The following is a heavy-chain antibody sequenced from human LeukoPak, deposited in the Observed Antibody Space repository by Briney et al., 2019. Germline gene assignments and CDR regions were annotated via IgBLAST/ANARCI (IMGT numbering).Heavy chain of an antibody. J-gene: IGHJ4*02. V-gene: IGHV4-39*07. CDR3: ARGSRRGYSGYAPGYFDY. CDR2: IYYSGST. CDR1: GGSISSSSYY. D-gene: IGHD5-12*01. Sequence: PSETLSLTCTVSGGSISSSSYYWGWIRQPPGKGLEWIGSIYYSGSTYYNPSLKSRVTISVDTSKNQFSLKLSSVTAADTAVYYCARGSRRGYSGYAPGYFDYWGQGTLVTVSS.